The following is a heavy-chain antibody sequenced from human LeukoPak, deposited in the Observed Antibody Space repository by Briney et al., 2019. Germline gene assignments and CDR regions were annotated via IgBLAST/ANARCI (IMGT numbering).Heavy chain of an antibody. CDR2: IYYRGST. J-gene: IGHJ5*02. CDR3: ARESYSSSWYGPGWFDP. V-gene: IGHV4-39*07. D-gene: IGHD6-13*01. CDR1: GGSISSSSYY. Sequence: PSETLSLTCTVSGGSISSSSYYWGWIRQPPGKGLEWIGSIYYRGSTYYNPSLKSRVTISVDTSKNQFSLKLSSVTAADTAVYYCARESYSSSWYGPGWFDPWGQGTLVTVSS.